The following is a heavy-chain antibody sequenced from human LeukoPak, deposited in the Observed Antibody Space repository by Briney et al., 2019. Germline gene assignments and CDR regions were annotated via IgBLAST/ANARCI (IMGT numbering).Heavy chain of an antibody. CDR3: ARDIAVAGFDY. D-gene: IGHD6-19*01. J-gene: IGHJ4*02. Sequence: GGSLRLSCAASGFTFSDYGMHWVRQAPGKGLEWVAVIWFDGSNKYYVDSVKGRFTISRDNSKNTLYLQMNSLRAEDTAVYYCARDIAVAGFDYWGQGTLVTVSS. V-gene: IGHV3-33*01. CDR2: IWFDGSNK. CDR1: GFTFSDYG.